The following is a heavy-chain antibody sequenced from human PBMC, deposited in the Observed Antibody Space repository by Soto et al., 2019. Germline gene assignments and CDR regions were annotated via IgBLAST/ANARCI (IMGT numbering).Heavy chain of an antibody. V-gene: IGHV1-69*13. CDR2: IIPIFGTA. CDR3: ARSGVPAAIGYYYYGMDV. J-gene: IGHJ6*02. Sequence: SVKVSCKASGGTFSSYAISWVRQAPGQGLEWMGGIIPIFGTANYAQKFQGRVTITADESTSTAYMELSSLRSEDTAVYYCARSGVPAAIGYYYYGMDVWGQGTTVTVSS. CDR1: GGTFSSYA. D-gene: IGHD2-2*01.